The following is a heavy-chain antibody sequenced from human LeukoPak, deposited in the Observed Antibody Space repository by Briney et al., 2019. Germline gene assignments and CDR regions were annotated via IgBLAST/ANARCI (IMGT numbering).Heavy chain of an antibody. J-gene: IGHJ4*02. CDR1: GFTFSRHA. CDR2: ITSSGSYR. D-gene: IGHD5-12*01. CDR3: ASENIVGTSGALFDY. V-gene: IGHV3-21*01. Sequence: GGSLRFSCAASGFTFSRHAMNWVRQAPGKGLEWVSSITSSGSYRYHSDSAKGRFTISRDNAKNSLYLQMNSLRVEDTAVYYCASENIVGTSGALFDYWGQGTLVTVSS.